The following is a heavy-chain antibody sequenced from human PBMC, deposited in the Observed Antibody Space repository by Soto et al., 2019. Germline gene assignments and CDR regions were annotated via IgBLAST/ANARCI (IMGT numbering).Heavy chain of an antibody. CDR3: ARRLYCSSTSCHTGDY. V-gene: IGHV3-11*01. Sequence: GGSLRLSCAASGFTFSDYYMSWIRQAPGNGLEWVSYISSSGSTIYYADSVKGRFTISRDNAKNSLYLQMNSLRAEDTAVYYCARRLYCSSTSCHTGDYWGQGTLVTVSS. CDR2: ISSSGSTI. J-gene: IGHJ4*02. D-gene: IGHD2-2*02. CDR1: GFTFSDYY.